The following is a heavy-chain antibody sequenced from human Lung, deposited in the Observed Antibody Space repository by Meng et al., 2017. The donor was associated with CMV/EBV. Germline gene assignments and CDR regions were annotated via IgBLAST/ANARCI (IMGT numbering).Heavy chain of an antibody. V-gene: IGHV4-34*01. CDR2: ISRSGST. CDR3: ARALYCSLGPCYSWVH. Sequence: DGGSLTNYSWTWLRQPPGKGLEGIGDISRSGSTNYNPSLDSRVTISVDSSRNQVSLKVNSVTAADAAVYYCARALYCSLGPCYSWVHWGQGTLVTVSS. D-gene: IGHD2-15*01. CDR1: GGSLTNYS. J-gene: IGHJ4*02.